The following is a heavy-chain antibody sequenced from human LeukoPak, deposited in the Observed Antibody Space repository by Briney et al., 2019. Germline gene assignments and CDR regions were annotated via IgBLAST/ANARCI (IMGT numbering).Heavy chain of an antibody. Sequence: ASVKLSCKASGYTFTSYGISWVRQAPGPGLEWMGWISAYNGNTNYAQKLQGRVTMTTDTSTSTAYMELRSLRSDDTAVYYCARDRERVVATMGYYWGQGTLVTVSS. V-gene: IGHV1-18*01. J-gene: IGHJ4*02. CDR2: ISAYNGNT. D-gene: IGHD5-12*01. CDR1: GYTFTSYG. CDR3: ARDRERVVATMGYY.